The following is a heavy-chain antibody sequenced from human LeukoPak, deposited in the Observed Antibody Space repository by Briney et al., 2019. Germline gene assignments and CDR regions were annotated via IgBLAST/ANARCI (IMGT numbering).Heavy chain of an antibody. D-gene: IGHD3-3*01. CDR2: ISVSGSTT. Sequence: GGSLRLSCAASGFTFSSFAMSWVRQAPGKGVECVSTISVSGSTTYCADSVKGRFTISRDSSKNTLYLHMKSVRAEDTAVYYCAKGRRFLEWLLLDSWGQGILVTATS. CDR3: AKGRRFLEWLLLDS. V-gene: IGHV3-23*01. CDR1: GFTFSSFA. J-gene: IGHJ4*02.